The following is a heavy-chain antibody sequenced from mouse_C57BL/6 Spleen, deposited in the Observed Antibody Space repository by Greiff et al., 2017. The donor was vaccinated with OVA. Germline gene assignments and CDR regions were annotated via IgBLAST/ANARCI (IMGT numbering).Heavy chain of an antibody. J-gene: IGHJ3*01. CDR3: TIGCLKVAWFAY. CDR2: IDPENGDT. D-gene: IGHD1-3*01. CDR1: GFNIKDDY. V-gene: IGHV14-4*01. Sequence: VQLQQSGAELVRPGASVKLSCTASGFNIKDDYMHWVKQRPEQGLEWIGWIDPENGDTEYASKFQGKATITADTSSNTAYLQLSSLTSEDTAVYYCTIGCLKVAWFAYWGQGTLVTVSA.